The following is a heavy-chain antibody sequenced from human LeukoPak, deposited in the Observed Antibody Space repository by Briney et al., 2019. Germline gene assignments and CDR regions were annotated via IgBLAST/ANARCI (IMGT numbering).Heavy chain of an antibody. CDR1: GGSVSSGDYY. CDR3: ARRRGNTSGFQGYYFDY. J-gene: IGHJ4*02. CDR2: IYYSGST. V-gene: IGHV4-31*03. Sequence: ALETLSLTCTVSGGSVSSGDYYWTWIRQLPGKGLEWIGYIYYSGSTYYNPSLKSRLTISVDTSKNQFSLKVSSVTAADTAVYYCARRRGNTSGFQGYYFDYWGQGTLVTVSS. D-gene: IGHD6-19*01.